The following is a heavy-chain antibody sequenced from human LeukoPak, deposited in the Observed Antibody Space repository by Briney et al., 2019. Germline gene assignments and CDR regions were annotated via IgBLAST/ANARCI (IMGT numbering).Heavy chain of an antibody. J-gene: IGHJ6*02. Sequence: SETLSLTCSVSGGSISKSLYYWAWIRQTPGKGLEWIANICYSGNTYYNLSLKSRVTISVDTSKNHFSLKLNSVTAADTAVYYCARSGPYCSGGSCYAYAMDVWGQGTTATVSS. CDR1: GGSISKSLYY. CDR3: ARSGPYCSGGSCYAYAMDV. CDR2: ICYSGNT. V-gene: IGHV4-39*02. D-gene: IGHD2-15*01.